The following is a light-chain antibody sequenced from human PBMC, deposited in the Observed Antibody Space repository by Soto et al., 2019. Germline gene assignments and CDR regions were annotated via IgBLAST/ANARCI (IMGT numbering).Light chain of an antibody. V-gene: IGLV1-51*02. Sequence: QSALTQPPSVSAAPGQKVTFSCSGSSSNIGKNYVSWYQQVPGTAPKLLIYEDNKRRSGIPDRFSGSKSGTSATLGITGLQTEDEADYYCGTWDSSLSVFVFGTGTKVTVL. CDR1: SSNIGKNY. CDR3: GTWDSSLSVFV. J-gene: IGLJ1*01. CDR2: EDN.